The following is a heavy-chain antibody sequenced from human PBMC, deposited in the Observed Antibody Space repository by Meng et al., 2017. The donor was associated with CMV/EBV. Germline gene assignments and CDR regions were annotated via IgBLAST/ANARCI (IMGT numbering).Heavy chain of an antibody. CDR2: IRSKAYGGTT. J-gene: IGHJ4*02. Sequence: GESLKISCTASGFTFGDYAMSWVRQAPGKGLEWVGFIRSKAYGGTTEYAASVKGRFTISRDDSNSIAYLQMNSLKTEDTAVYYCTKDADRYCSSTSCVPFNYWGQGTLVTVSS. CDR1: GFTFGDYA. CDR3: TKDADRYCSSTSCVPFNY. D-gene: IGHD2-2*01. V-gene: IGHV3-49*04.